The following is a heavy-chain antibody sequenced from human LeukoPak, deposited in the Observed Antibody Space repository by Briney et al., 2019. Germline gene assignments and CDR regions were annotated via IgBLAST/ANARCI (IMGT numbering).Heavy chain of an antibody. V-gene: IGHV4-61*02. Sequence: PSQTLSLTCTVSGDSISSGSYYWTWIRQPAGKGLEWIGRIYTSGSTNYSPSLKSRVTISVDTSKNQFSLNLSSVTAADTAVYYCARVGSRRFDPWGQGTLVTVSS. D-gene: IGHD2-2*01. CDR1: GDSISSGSYY. CDR3: ARVGSRRFDP. CDR2: IYTSGST. J-gene: IGHJ5*02.